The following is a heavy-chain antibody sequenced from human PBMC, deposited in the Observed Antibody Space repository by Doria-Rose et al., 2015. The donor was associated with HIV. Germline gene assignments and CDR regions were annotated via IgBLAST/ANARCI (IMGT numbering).Heavy chain of an antibody. V-gene: IGHV4-61*02. CDR2: IYTSGST. J-gene: IGHJ2*01. D-gene: IGHD6-6*01. Sequence: RQPAGKGLEWIGRIYTSGSTNYNPSLKSRVTISVDTSKNQFSLKLSSVTAADTAVYYCARDLEQLVHLSFLGYFDLWGRGTLVTVSS. CDR3: ARDLEQLVHLSFLGYFDL.